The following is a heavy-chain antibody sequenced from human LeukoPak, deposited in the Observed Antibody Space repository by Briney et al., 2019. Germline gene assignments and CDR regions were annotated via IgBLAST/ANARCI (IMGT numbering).Heavy chain of an antibody. CDR2: ISGSGGST. D-gene: IGHD2-2*01. CDR1: GFTFSSYA. CDR3: ARHVAVLPAPRNYYFDY. Sequence: GSLRLSCAASGFTFSSYAMSWVRQAPGKGLEWVSAISGSGGSTYYADSVKGRFTISRDNSKNTLYLQMNSLRAEDTAVYYCARHVAVLPAPRNYYFDYWGQGILVTVSS. J-gene: IGHJ4*02. V-gene: IGHV3-23*01.